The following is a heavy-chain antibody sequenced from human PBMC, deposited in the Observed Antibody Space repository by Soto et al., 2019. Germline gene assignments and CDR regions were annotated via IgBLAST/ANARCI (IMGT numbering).Heavy chain of an antibody. Sequence: SETLSLTCTVSGGSVTNSSYYWGWIRQSPGKGLEWIGSVYYRGRSYSKSSVKSRVTISVDTSKNQFSLNLNSVTASDTAVYFCVSQRTTVITRAYFDYWGPGALVTVSS. CDR1: GGSVTNSSYY. D-gene: IGHD4-4*01. J-gene: IGHJ4*02. CDR2: VYYRGRS. V-gene: IGHV4-39*01. CDR3: VSQRTTVITRAYFDY.